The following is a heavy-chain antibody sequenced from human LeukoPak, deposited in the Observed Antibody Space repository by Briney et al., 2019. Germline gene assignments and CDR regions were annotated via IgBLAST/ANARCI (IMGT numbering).Heavy chain of an antibody. Sequence: GGSLRLSCAASGFSLSAYGVHWVRQAPGKGLEWVAVIWYDGTSKDYADSVKGRFTFSRDNSKNTLYLQMSSLRAEDTAVYYCARGTAMVDYWGQGTLVTVSS. CDR2: IWYDGTSK. V-gene: IGHV3-33*01. CDR3: ARGTAMVDY. CDR1: GFSLSAYG. D-gene: IGHD2-21*02. J-gene: IGHJ4*02.